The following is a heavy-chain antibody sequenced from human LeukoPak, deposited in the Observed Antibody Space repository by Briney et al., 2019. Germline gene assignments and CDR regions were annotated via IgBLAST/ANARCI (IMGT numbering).Heavy chain of an antibody. CDR3: ARAGGYGLIDY. CDR2: IYHSGTTYSGST. D-gene: IGHD5-18*01. J-gene: IGHJ4*02. V-gene: IGHV4-39*07. CDR1: GGSISSTIHY. Sequence: SETLSLTCTVSGGSISSTIHYWGWIRQPPGKGLEWIGSIYHSGTTYSGSTYYNPSLKSRVTISLDTSKNQFSLKVGSMTAADTAVYYCARAGGYGLIDYWGQGTMVTVSS.